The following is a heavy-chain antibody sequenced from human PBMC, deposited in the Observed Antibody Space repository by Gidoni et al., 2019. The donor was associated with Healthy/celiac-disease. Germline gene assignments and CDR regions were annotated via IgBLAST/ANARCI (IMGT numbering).Heavy chain of an antibody. Sequence: LRLSCAASGFTFSSYGRHWVRQAPGKGLEWVAVIWYDGSNKYYADSVKGRFTISRDNSKNTLYLQMNSLRAEDTAVYYCARGRELLDAFDIWGQGTMVTVSS. V-gene: IGHV3-33*01. CDR3: ARGRELLDAFDI. D-gene: IGHD1-26*01. J-gene: IGHJ3*02. CDR1: GFTFSSYG. CDR2: IWYDGSNK.